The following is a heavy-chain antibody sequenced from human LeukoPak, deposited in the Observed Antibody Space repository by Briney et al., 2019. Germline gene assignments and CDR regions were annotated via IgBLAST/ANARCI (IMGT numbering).Heavy chain of an antibody. J-gene: IGHJ4*02. CDR3: ARDRYCSGGSCRNFDY. D-gene: IGHD2-15*01. CDR2: ISYDGSNK. Sequence: GGSLRLSCAASGFTFSSYAMSWVRQAPGKGLEWVAVISYDGSNKYYADSVKGRFTISRDNSKNTLYLQMNSLRAEDTAVYYCARDRYCSGGSCRNFDYWGQGTLVTVSS. V-gene: IGHV3-30*04. CDR1: GFTFSSYA.